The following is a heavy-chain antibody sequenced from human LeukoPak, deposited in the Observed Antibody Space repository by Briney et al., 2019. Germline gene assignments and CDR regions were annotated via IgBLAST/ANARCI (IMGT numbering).Heavy chain of an antibody. CDR3: ARDDYGDYFDY. CDR1: GGSISSHY. CDR2: ISYSGST. V-gene: IGHV4-59*08. J-gene: IGHJ4*02. D-gene: IGHD4-17*01. Sequence: SETLSLTCTVSGGSISSHYWSWIRQPPGKGLEWIGYISYSGSTNYNPSLKSRVNISVDTSKNQFSLKLSSVTAANTAVYYCARDDYGDYFDYWGQGTLVTVSS.